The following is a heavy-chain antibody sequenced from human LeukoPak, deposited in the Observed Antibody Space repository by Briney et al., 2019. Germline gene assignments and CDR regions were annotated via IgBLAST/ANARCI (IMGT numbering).Heavy chain of an antibody. J-gene: IGHJ4*02. V-gene: IGHV1-18*01. CDR3: ARDRFEQQRGFDY. D-gene: IGHD6-13*01. Sequence: GASVKVSCKASGYPFTNYGTSWVRQAPGQGLEWMGWISGYNGDTNSAQKVQGRVTMTTDTSTSTAYMELRSLRSDDTAVYYCARDRFEQQRGFDYWGQGTLVTVSS. CDR2: ISGYNGDT. CDR1: GYPFTNYG.